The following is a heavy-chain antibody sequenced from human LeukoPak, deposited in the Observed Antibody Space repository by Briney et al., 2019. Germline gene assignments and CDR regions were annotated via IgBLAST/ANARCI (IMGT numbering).Heavy chain of an antibody. Sequence: GGSLRLSCAASGFTFSNAWMSWVRQAPGKGLEWVAVISYDGSNKYYADSVKGRFTISRDNSKNTLYLQMNSLRAEDTAVYYCAKPGGIVVVPAARDAFDIWGQGTMVTVSS. CDR3: AKPGGIVVVPAARDAFDI. CDR2: ISYDGSNK. CDR1: GFTFSNAW. D-gene: IGHD2-2*01. J-gene: IGHJ3*02. V-gene: IGHV3-30*18.